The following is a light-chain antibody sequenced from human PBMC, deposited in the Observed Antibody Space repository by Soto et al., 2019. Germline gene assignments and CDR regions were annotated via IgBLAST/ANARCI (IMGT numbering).Light chain of an antibody. CDR2: DDN. Sequence: QSVLTQPPSVSAAPGQKVTISCSGSSSNIGGNSVSWYQQLPGTAPKLLIYDDNKRPSGIPDRFSGSKSGTSATLGITGFKTGDEADYYCGSWDSTLSAYVFGNGTKAT. CDR3: GSWDSTLSAYV. V-gene: IGLV1-51*01. J-gene: IGLJ1*01. CDR1: SSNIGGNS.